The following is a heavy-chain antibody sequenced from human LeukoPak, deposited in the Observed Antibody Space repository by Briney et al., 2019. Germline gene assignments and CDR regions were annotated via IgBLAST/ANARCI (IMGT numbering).Heavy chain of an antibody. V-gene: IGHV4-34*01. CDR3: ATTTETTASFGY. CDR2: INHSGST. J-gene: IGHJ4*02. Sequence: PSETLSLTCAVYGGSFSGYYWSWIRQPPGKGLEWIGEINHSGSTNYNPSLKSRVTISVDTSKNQFSLKLSSVTAADTAVYYCATTTETTASFGYWGQGTLVTVSS. CDR1: GGSFSGYY. D-gene: IGHD4-17*01.